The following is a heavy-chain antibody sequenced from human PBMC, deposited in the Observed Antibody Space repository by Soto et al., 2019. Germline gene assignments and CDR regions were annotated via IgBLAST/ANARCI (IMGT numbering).Heavy chain of an antibody. V-gene: IGHV4-61*01. CDR1: GGSVSSGRYY. CDR2: IYYSGST. J-gene: IGHJ6*02. Sequence: SETLSLTCTVSGGSVSSGRYYWSWIRQPPGKGLEWIGYIYYSGSTNYNPSLKSRVTISVDKSKNQFSLKLSSVTAADTAVYYCARSRMATRYYYYGMDVWGQGTTVTVSS. CDR3: ARSRMATRYYYYGMDV. D-gene: IGHD5-12*01.